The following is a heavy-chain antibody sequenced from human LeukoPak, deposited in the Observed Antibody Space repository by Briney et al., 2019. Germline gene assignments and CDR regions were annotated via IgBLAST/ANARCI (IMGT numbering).Heavy chain of an antibody. J-gene: IGHJ4*02. D-gene: IGHD3-22*01. CDR3: ARVPVAYYDSSGYYYREYYFDY. Sequence: GGSLRLSCAASGFTFSDYYMSWIRQAPGKELEWVSYISSSGSTIYYADSVKGRFTISRDNAKNSLYLQMNSLRAEDTAVYYCARVPVAYYDSSGYYYREYYFDYWGQGTLVTVSS. CDR1: GFTFSDYY. V-gene: IGHV3-11*01. CDR2: ISSSGSTI.